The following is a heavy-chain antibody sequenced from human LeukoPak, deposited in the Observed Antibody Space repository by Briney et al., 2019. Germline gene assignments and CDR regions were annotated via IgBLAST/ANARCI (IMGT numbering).Heavy chain of an antibody. CDR1: GGSISSGSYY. CDR2: IYYSGST. CDR3: ARGGRIGQLAVDY. Sequence: KASQTLSLTCTVSGGSISSGSYYWSWIRQPAGKGLEWIGRIYYSGSTNYNPSLKSRVTISVDTSKNQFSLKLSSVTAADTAVYYCARGGRIGQLAVDYWGQGTLVTVSS. V-gene: IGHV4-61*02. J-gene: IGHJ4*02. D-gene: IGHD6-19*01.